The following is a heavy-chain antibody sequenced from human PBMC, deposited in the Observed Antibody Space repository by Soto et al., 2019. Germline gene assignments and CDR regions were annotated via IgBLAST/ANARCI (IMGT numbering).Heavy chain of an antibody. D-gene: IGHD5-12*01. CDR3: TRPSNSGYDEGRVSAFDI. J-gene: IGHJ3*02. CDR2: IRSKANSYAT. CDR1: GGTFSGSA. V-gene: IGHV3-73*01. Sequence: PGGSLSLSWAAAGGTFSGSARHWVRPASGKGLEWVGRIRSKANSYATAYAASVKGRFTISRDDSKNTAYLQMNSLKTEDTAVYYCTRPSNSGYDEGRVSAFDIWGQGTMVTVSS.